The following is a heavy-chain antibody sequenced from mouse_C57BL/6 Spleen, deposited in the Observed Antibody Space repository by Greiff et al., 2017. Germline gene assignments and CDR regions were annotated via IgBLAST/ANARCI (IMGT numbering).Heavy chain of an antibody. J-gene: IGHJ4*01. Sequence: QVQLQQPGAELVRPGTSVKLSCKASGYTFTSYWMHWVKQRPGQGLEWIGVIDPSDSYTNYNQKFKGKATLTVDTSSSTAYMQLRSLTSEDSAVYYCARRGDYDYAMYYWGQGTSVTVSS. CDR1: GYTFTSYW. CDR3: ARRGDYDYAMYY. CDR2: IDPSDSYT. V-gene: IGHV1-59*01. D-gene: IGHD2-4*01.